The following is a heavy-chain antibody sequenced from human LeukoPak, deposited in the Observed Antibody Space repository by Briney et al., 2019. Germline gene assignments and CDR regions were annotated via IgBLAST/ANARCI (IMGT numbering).Heavy chain of an antibody. J-gene: IGHJ5*02. CDR1: GVSISSGGYS. D-gene: IGHD4-17*01. Sequence: TTSETLSLTCAVSGVSISSGGYSWSWIRQPPGKGLEWIGYIYHSGSTYYNPSLKSRVTISVDRSKNQFSLKLSSVTAADTAVYYCARVGDYGDFPSNWFDPWGQGTLVTVSS. CDR2: IYHSGST. CDR3: ARVGDYGDFPSNWFDP. V-gene: IGHV4-30-2*01.